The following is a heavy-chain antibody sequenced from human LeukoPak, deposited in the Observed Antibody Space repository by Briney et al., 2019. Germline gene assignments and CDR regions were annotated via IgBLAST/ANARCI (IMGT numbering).Heavy chain of an antibody. CDR2: ISGSGGST. CDR3: AKGRIAPDD. V-gene: IGHV3-23*01. CDR1: GFTFSDYG. J-gene: IGHJ4*02. Sequence: GGSLRLACAASGFTFSDYGMSWVRQAPGKGLEWVSGISGSGGSTYYADSVKGRFSISRDNSRNTLYLQMNSLRAEDTAVYYCAKGRIAPDDWGQGSLVTVSS. D-gene: IGHD2-15*01.